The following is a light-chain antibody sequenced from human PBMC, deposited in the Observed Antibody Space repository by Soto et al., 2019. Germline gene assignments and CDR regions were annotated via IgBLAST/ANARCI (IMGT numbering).Light chain of an antibody. CDR2: EGS. CDR3: CSFARSSTSYV. J-gene: IGLJ1*01. V-gene: IGLV2-23*01. Sequence: QSVLTQPVSVSGSPGQSITISCTGTSSDVGSSNLVSWYQQHPGKTPKLIIYEGSRRPSGVSGRFSGSMSGNAASLTISGLQAEDEADYYCCSFARSSTSYVFGTGTKVTV. CDR1: SSDVGSSNL.